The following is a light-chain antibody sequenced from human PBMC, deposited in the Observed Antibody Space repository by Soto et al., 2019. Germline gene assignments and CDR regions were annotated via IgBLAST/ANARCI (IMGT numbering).Light chain of an antibody. CDR2: GAS. Sequence: EIVLTQSPDTVSLSPGQRVTLSCRASQTIASNYLAWYQQKPGQAPRLLIYGASNRAADIPDRFSGSVSGTDFTLSISRVEPEDFAVYYCQQYCRPTPWTFGQGTKVEFE. CDR3: QQYCRPTPWT. V-gene: IGKV3-20*01. CDR1: QTIASNY. J-gene: IGKJ1*01.